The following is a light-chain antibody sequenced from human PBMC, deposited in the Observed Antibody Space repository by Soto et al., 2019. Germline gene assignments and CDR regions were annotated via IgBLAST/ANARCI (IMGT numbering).Light chain of an antibody. Sequence: ETVMTQSPATLSVSPGERATLSCRASQSVSSNLAWYQQKPGQAPRLLIYGTSTRATGIPARFSGSGSGTEVTLPISSLQSEDFAVYYCQQYNNWPLTFGGGAKVEIK. V-gene: IGKV3-15*01. CDR2: GTS. J-gene: IGKJ4*01. CDR3: QQYNNWPLT. CDR1: QSVSSN.